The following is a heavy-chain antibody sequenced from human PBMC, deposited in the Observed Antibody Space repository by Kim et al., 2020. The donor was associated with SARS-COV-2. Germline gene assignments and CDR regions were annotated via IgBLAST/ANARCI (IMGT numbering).Heavy chain of an antibody. CDR3: ARVHQRPTHDKYSSSWNSRDYQTGYFDL. V-gene: IGHV4-59*01. CDR2: IYYSGST. J-gene: IGHJ2*01. Sequence: SETLSLTCTVSGGSISSYYWSWIRQPPGKGLEWIGYIYYSGSTNYNPSLKSRVTISVDTSKNQFSLKLSSVTAADTAVYYCARVHQRPTHDKYSSSWNSRDYQTGYFDLWGRGTLVTVSS. D-gene: IGHD6-13*01. CDR1: GGSISSYY.